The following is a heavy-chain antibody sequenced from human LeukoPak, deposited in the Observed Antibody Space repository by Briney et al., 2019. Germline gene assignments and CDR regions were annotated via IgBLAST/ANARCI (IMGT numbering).Heavy chain of an antibody. J-gene: IGHJ5*02. V-gene: IGHV1-69*13. CDR1: GGTFSSYA. CDR3: ARERQQLVEGNNWFDP. CDR2: IIPIFGTA. D-gene: IGHD6-13*01. Sequence: SVKVSCKASGGTFSSYAISWVRQAPGQGLEWMGGIIPIFGTANYAQKFQGRVTITADESTSTAYMELSSLRSEDTAVYYCARERQQLVEGNNWFDPWGQGTLVTVSS.